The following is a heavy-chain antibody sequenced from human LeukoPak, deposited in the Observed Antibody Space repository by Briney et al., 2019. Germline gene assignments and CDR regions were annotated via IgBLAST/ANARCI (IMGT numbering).Heavy chain of an antibody. Sequence: SETLSLTCAVSGGSISSGGYSWSWIRQPPGKGLEWIGYIYHSGSTYYNPSLKSRVTISVDRSKNQFSLKLSSVTAADTAVYYCARGDATIAAAGLHYYYGMDVWGQGTTVTVSS. CDR3: ARGDATIAAAGLHYYYGMDV. CDR1: GGSISSGGYS. J-gene: IGHJ6*02. D-gene: IGHD6-13*01. CDR2: IYHSGST. V-gene: IGHV4-30-2*01.